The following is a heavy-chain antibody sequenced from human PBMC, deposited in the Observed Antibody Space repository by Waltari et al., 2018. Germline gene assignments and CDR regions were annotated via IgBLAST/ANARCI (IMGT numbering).Heavy chain of an antibody. Sequence: QVQLQESGPGLVTPSETLSLTCTVSGGSISSYYWSWIRQPPGKGLEWIGYIYYSGSTNYNPSLKSRVTISVDTSKNQFSLKLSSVTAADTAVYYCARVRSGSYFRPEYYFDYWGQGTLVTVSS. CDR2: IYYSGST. CDR1: GGSISSYY. CDR3: ARVRSGSYFRPEYYFDY. D-gene: IGHD1-26*01. J-gene: IGHJ4*02. V-gene: IGHV4-59*01.